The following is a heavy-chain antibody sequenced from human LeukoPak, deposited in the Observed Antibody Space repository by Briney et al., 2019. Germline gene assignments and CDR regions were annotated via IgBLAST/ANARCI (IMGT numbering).Heavy chain of an antibody. D-gene: IGHD6-19*01. Sequence: PGRSLRLSCAASGFTFDDYAMHWVRQAPGKGLEWVSGISWNSGSIGYADSVKGRFTISRDNAKNSLYLQMNSLRAEDMALYYCAKADYSSGWYYFDYWGRGTLVTVSS. CDR2: ISWNSGSI. CDR1: GFTFDDYA. CDR3: AKADYSSGWYYFDY. V-gene: IGHV3-9*03. J-gene: IGHJ4*02.